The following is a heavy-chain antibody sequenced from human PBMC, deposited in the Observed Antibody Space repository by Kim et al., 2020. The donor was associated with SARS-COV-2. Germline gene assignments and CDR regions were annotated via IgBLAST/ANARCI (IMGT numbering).Heavy chain of an antibody. J-gene: IGHJ6*02. Sequence: GGSLRLSCAASGFTFSSYGMHWVRQAPGKGLEWVAVIWYDGSNKYYADSVKGRFTISRDNSKNTLYLQMNSLRAEDTAVYYCARDFLVGETCSGFDVWCQGTPVSVSS. CDR2: IWYDGSNK. D-gene: IGHD1-26*01. CDR1: GFTFSSYG. V-gene: IGHV3-33*01. CDR3: ARDFLVGETCSGFDV.